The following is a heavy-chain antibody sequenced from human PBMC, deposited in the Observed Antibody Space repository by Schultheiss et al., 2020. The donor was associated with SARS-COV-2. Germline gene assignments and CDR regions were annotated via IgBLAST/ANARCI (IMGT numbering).Heavy chain of an antibody. Sequence: SETLSLTCTVSGGSISSYYWSWIRQPPGKGLEWIGYIYYSGRTNYNPSLKSRVAISLDTSKNQFSLKLSSVTAADTAVYYCARRMFYYYGMDVWGQGTTVTVSS. D-gene: IGHD3-10*02. CDR1: GGSISSYY. J-gene: IGHJ6*02. V-gene: IGHV4-59*01. CDR3: ARRMFYYYGMDV. CDR2: IYYSGRT.